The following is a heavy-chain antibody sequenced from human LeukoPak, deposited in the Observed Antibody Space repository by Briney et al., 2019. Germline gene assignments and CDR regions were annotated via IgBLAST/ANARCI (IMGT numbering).Heavy chain of an antibody. V-gene: IGHV1-2*06. Sequence: EASVKVSRKPSGYTFTGYYMHWVRQAPGQGLEWMGRINPNSGATNYAQKFQGRVTMTRDTSISTAYMELTTLRSDDTAVYYCAKSIEYCGADCYGYFDLWGRGTLVTVSS. D-gene: IGHD2-21*02. J-gene: IGHJ2*01. CDR2: INPNSGAT. CDR3: AKSIEYCGADCYGYFDL. CDR1: GYTFTGYY.